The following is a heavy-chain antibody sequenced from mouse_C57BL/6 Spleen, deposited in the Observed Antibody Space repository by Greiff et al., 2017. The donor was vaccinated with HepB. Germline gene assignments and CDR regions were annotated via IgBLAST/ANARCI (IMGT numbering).Heavy chain of an antibody. J-gene: IGHJ2*01. CDR3: AKAQRDYFDY. D-gene: IGHD3-2*02. CDR2: INYDGSST. V-gene: IGHV5-16*01. CDR1: GFTFSDYY. Sequence: EVQLVESEGGLVQPGSSMKLSCTASGFTFSDYYMAWVRQVPEKGLEWVANINYDGSSTYYMDTLKSRFIFSKDNATNILYLQMSSLKSEDTATYDCAKAQRDYFDYWGQGTTLTVSS.